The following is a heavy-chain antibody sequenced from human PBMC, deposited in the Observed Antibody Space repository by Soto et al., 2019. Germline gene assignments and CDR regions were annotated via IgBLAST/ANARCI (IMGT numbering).Heavy chain of an antibody. D-gene: IGHD2-15*01. CDR1: GVSISSSSYY. CDR2: IFYSGGT. CDR3: ATTSSCSGGSCRYYYYMDV. Sequence: SETLSLTCTFSGVSISSSSYYWGWIRQPPGKGLEWIGSIFYSGGTYYNPSLKSRVAISVDTSKNQFSLKLTSVTAADTAVYYCATTSSCSGGSCRYYYYMDVWGKGTTVTVSS. V-gene: IGHV4-39*01. J-gene: IGHJ6*03.